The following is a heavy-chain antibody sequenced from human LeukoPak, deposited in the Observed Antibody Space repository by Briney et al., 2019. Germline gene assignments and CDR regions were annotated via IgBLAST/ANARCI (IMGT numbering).Heavy chain of an antibody. CDR2: IIPIFDTT. V-gene: IGHV1-69*13. Sequence: ASVKVSCKASGGTFSSYAISWVRQAPGQGLEWMGGIIPIFDTTNYAQKFQGRVTITADESTSTAYMELSSLRSVDTAVYYCARGGLGDYIWGSYRLQEFDYWGQGTLVTVSP. CDR1: GGTFSSYA. J-gene: IGHJ4*02. CDR3: ARGGLGDYIWGSYRLQEFDY. D-gene: IGHD3-16*02.